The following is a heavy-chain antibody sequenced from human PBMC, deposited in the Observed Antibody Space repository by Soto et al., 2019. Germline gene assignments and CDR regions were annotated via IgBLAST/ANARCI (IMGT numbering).Heavy chain of an antibody. CDR1: GGTFSSYT. V-gene: IGHV1-69*02. CDR3: ARAYSGVYVWGSYDSQD. Sequence: QVQLVQSGAEVKKPGSSVKVSCKASGGTFSSYTISWVRQAPGQGLEWMGRIIPILGIANYAQKFQGRVTITADKSTSTDYMGLGSLRSEDTAVYYCARAYSGVYVWGSYDSQDWGQGTLVTVSS. CDR2: IIPILGIA. J-gene: IGHJ4*02. D-gene: IGHD3-16*01.